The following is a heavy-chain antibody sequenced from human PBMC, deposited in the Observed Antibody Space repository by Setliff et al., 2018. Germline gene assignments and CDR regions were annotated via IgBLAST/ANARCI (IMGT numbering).Heavy chain of an antibody. CDR2: VYTDGTP. CDR3: AKEHVVISFVNNVHHHYGMDV. CDR1: GGSISSDNYY. D-gene: IGHD2-21*01. J-gene: IGHJ6*02. V-gene: IGHV4-61*02. Sequence: KPSETLSLTCTVSGGSISSDNYYWSWIRQSAGKGLEWIGRVYTDGTPNYSPSLKRRVTISADTSKNHFSLRMTSVTAADTAVYFCAKEHVVISFVNNVHHHYGMDVWGQGTTVTV.